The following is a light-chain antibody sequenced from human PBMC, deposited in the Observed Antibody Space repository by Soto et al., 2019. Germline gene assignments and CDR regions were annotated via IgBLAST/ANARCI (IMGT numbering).Light chain of an antibody. J-gene: IGLJ2*01. V-gene: IGLV1-47*01. Sequence: QSVLTQSPSASRTPGQRVTISCSGSSSNIGTNYVYWYQQVPGTAPKVLMYRNDQRPSGVPDRFSASKSGTSASLAISGLRSEDEADYYCGTWDDGLSGVVFGGGTKLTVL. CDR1: SSNIGTNY. CDR3: GTWDDGLSGVV. CDR2: RND.